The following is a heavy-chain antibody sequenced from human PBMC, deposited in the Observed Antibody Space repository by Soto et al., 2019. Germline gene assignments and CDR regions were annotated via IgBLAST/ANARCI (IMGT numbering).Heavy chain of an antibody. CDR3: ARDPTSIVGATATYAFDI. CDR2: ISYDGSNK. CDR1: GFTFSSHA. V-gene: IGHV3-30-3*01. J-gene: IGHJ3*02. D-gene: IGHD1-26*01. Sequence: QVQLVESGGGVVQPGRSLRLSCAASGFTFSSHAMHWVRQAPGKGLEWVAVISYDGSNKYYADSVKGRFTISRDNSKNTLYLQMNSLRAEDTAVYYCARDPTSIVGATATYAFDIWGQGTMVTVSS.